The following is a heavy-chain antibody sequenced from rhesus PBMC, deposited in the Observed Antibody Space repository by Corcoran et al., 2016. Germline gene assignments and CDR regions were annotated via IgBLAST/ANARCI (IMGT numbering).Heavy chain of an antibody. Sequence: QLQLQESGPGLVKPSETLSLTCAVSGGSISGYWWSWIRQPPGKGLEWSGRIDSSGSTDYNPSLKSRVTISRDTSKNQFSLKLSSVTAADTAVYYCARDRGGGYFDYWGQGVLVTVSS. CDR3: ARDRGGGYFDY. CDR2: IDSSGST. J-gene: IGHJ4*01. V-gene: IGHV4-160*01. CDR1: GGSISGYW. D-gene: IGHD2-39*01.